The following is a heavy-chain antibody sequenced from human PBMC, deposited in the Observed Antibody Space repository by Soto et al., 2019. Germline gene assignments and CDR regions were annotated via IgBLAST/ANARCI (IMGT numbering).Heavy chain of an antibody. D-gene: IGHD3-9*01. V-gene: IGHV1-69*11. Sequence: QVQLVQSGAEVKKPGSSVRVSCKASGGTLRNYGISWVRQAPGQGLEWMGWIIPVVGTANYAQKFQGRVTITADESTRTVYMDVTSLRSEDTAVYYCSRGDATVIFLTSCYYRDVWGQGTTVTVSS. CDR3: SRGDATVIFLTSCYYRDV. CDR2: IIPVVGTA. CDR1: GGTLRNYG. J-gene: IGHJ6*03.